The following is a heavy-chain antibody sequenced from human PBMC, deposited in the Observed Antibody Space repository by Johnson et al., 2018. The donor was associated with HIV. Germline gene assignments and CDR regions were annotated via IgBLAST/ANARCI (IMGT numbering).Heavy chain of an antibody. D-gene: IGHD6-13*01. V-gene: IGHV3-33*05. J-gene: IGHJ3*02. Sequence: VQLVESGGGVVQPGRSLRLSCAVSGLTFSNYGMHWVRQAPGKGLEWVAVMSYDGSNKYYTDSVKGRFTISRDNSKNTLYLQMNSLRAEEAAVSYGAGECPSTRWTYGFDIWGQGTMVTVSS. CDR2: MSYDGSNK. CDR3: AGECPSTRWTYGFDI. CDR1: GLTFSNYG.